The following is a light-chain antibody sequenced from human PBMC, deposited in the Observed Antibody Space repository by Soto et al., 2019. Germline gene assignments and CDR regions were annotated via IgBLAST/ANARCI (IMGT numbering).Light chain of an antibody. Sequence: DIQMTQSPSSLSASVRDRVTITCRASESISRHLNWYQQKPGKAPKLLIYAASSLQNGVTSRFSGSGAGTDFTLTINNLKPEDFATYYCQQSYLTLSLTFGQGKRLEIK. J-gene: IGKJ5*01. V-gene: IGKV1-39*01. CDR3: QQSYLTLSLT. CDR1: ESISRH. CDR2: AAS.